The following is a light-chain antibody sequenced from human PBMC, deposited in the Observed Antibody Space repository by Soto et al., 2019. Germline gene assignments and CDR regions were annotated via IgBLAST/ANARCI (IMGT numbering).Light chain of an antibody. Sequence: EIVLTQSPDTLSLSPGERATLSCRASQSVSSSYLAWYQQRPGQAPRLLIYGASSRATGIPDRFSGSGSGTDFSLTISSLQSEDFAVYYCQQYNNWPRATVGGGTKGDSK. J-gene: IGKJ4*01. CDR2: GAS. V-gene: IGKV3-20*01. CDR3: QQYNNWPRAT. CDR1: QSVSSSY.